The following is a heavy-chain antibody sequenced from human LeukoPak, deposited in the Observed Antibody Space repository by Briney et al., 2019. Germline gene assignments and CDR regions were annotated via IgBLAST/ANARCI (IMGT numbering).Heavy chain of an antibody. CDR3: AKEPDSSGYFAP. CDR2: INPDGSNT. Sequence: GGSLRLSCAASGFTFSTYWMHWVRQAPGKGLVWVSHINPDGSNTKYADSVKGRFTISRDNSKNTLYLQMNSLRGEDTAIYYCAKEPDSSGYFAPWGQGTLVTVSS. CDR1: GFTFSTYW. J-gene: IGHJ5*02. D-gene: IGHD3-22*01. V-gene: IGHV3-74*01.